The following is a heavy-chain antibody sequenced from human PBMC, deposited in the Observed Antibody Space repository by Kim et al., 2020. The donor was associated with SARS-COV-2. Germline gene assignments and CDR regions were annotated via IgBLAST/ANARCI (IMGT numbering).Heavy chain of an antibody. V-gene: IGHV3-13*01. CDR2: IGAAGDT. CDR1: GLTFSSYD. D-gene: IGHD4-17*01. J-gene: IGHJ2*01. CDR3: AREGAGGYGDYDWYFDL. Sequence: GGSLRLSCAASGLTFSSYDMHWVRQATGKGLEWVSAIGAAGDTYYPGSVKGRFTISRENAKNSLYLQMNSLRAGDTAVYYCAREGAGGYGDYDWYFDLWG.